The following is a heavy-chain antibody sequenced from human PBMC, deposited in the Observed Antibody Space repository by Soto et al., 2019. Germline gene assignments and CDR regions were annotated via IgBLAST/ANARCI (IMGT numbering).Heavy chain of an antibody. CDR1: GFTFSSYG. CDR3: ARDFPTTTAY. V-gene: IGHV3-33*01. J-gene: IGHJ4*02. Sequence: QVQLVESGGGVVQPGRSLRLSCAASGFTFSSYGMHWVRQAPGKGLEWLAVIWYDGSNKYYADSVKGRFTISRDNSKNTLYLQMNSLRAEDTAVYYCARDFPTTTAYWGQGTLVTVSS. CDR2: IWYDGSNK. D-gene: IGHD4-17*01.